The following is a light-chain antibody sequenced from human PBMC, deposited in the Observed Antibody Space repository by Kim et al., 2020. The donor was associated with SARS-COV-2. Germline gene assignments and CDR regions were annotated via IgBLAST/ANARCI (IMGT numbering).Light chain of an antibody. J-gene: IGLJ1*01. V-gene: IGLV1-47*01. CDR1: SSTIGSNY. CDR2: RNN. Sequence: RVTISCSGSSSTIGSNYVYWYQQLPGTAPKLLIYRNNQRPSGVPDRFSGSKSGTSASLAISGLRSEDEADYYCAAWDDSLSGLYVFGTGTKVTVL. CDR3: AAWDDSLSGLYV.